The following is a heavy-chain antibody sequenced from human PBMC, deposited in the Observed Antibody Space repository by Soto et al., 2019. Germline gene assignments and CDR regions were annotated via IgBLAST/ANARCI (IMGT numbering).Heavy chain of an antibody. V-gene: IGHV4-4*02. J-gene: IGHJ4*02. CDR2: IYRTGST. Sequence: SETLSLTCAVSGGSFTSNNWWTWVRQPPGQGLEWIGEIYRTGSTNYNPSLKSRVTISLDKSENQFSLKVTSLTAADAAVYYCASRDPGTSVDYWGQGTLGTVSS. CDR1: GGSFTSNNW. D-gene: IGHD1-7*01. CDR3: ASRDPGTSVDY.